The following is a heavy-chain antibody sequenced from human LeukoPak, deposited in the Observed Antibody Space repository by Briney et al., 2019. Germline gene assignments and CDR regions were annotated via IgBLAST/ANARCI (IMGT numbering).Heavy chain of an antibody. Sequence: KPSETLSLTCTVSGGSISSYYWSWIRQPPGKGLEWIGYIYYSGSTNYNPSLKSRVTISVDTSKNQFSLKLSSVTAADTAVYYCARDRAGLSSTSYYYGMDVWGQGTTVTVSS. J-gene: IGHJ6*02. CDR1: GGSISSYY. V-gene: IGHV4-59*01. CDR3: ARDRAGLSSTSYYYGMDV. D-gene: IGHD2-2*01. CDR2: IYYSGST.